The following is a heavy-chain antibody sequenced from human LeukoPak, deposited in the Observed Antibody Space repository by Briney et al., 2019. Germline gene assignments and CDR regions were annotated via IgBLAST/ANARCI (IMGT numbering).Heavy chain of an antibody. CDR1: GGSISSYY. D-gene: IGHD6-13*01. V-gene: IGHV4-59*08. CDR2: IYYSGST. J-gene: IGHJ5*02. Sequence: SETLSLTCTVSGGSISSYYWSWIRQPPGKGPEWIGYIYYSGSTNYNPSLKSRVTISVGTSKNQFSLKLSSVTAADTAVYYCAGGIAAAGRKGYWFDPWGQGTLVTVSS. CDR3: AGGIAAAGRKGYWFDP.